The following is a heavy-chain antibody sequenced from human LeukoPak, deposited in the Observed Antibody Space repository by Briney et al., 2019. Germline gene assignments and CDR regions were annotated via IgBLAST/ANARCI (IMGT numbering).Heavy chain of an antibody. Sequence: ASVKVSCKASGYIFTGYYMHRVRQAPGQGLEWMGWINPNSGDTNYAQKFQGRVTMTRDTSISTAYMELSRLRSDDTVVYYCARVRYRLAETYIDYWGQGTLVTVSS. V-gene: IGHV1-2*02. J-gene: IGHJ4*02. CDR2: INPNSGDT. D-gene: IGHD3-16*01. CDR1: GYIFTGYY. CDR3: ARVRYRLAETYIDY.